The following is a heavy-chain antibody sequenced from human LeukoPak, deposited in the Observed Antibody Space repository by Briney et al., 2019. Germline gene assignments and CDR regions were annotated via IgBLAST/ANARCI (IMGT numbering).Heavy chain of an antibody. D-gene: IGHD4-11*01. Sequence: SVKVSCKASGGTFSSYAISWVRQAPGQGLEWMGRIIPILGIANYAQKFQGRVTITADKSTSTAYMELSSLRSDDTAVYYCARAQLSYRADYWGQGTLVTVSS. CDR1: GGTFSSYA. CDR2: IIPILGIA. CDR3: ARAQLSYRADY. V-gene: IGHV1-69*04. J-gene: IGHJ4*02.